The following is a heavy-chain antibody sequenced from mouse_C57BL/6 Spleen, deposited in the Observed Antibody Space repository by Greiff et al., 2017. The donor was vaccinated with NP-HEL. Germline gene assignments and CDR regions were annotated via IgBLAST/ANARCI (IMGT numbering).Heavy chain of an antibody. CDR3: ARDTGTFPYYLGY. D-gene: IGHD4-1*01. CDR2: ISDGGSYT. J-gene: IGHJ2*01. V-gene: IGHV5-4*01. Sequence: EVQLVESGGGLVKPGGSLKLSCAASGFTFSSYAMSWVRQTPEKRLEWVATISDGGSYTYYPDNVKGRFTISRDNAKNNLYLQMSHLKSEDTAMYYCARDTGTFPYYLGYWCQCTTLTV. CDR1: GFTFSSYA.